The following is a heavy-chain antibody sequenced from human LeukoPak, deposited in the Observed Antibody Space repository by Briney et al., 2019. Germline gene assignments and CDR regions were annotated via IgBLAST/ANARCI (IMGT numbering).Heavy chain of an antibody. V-gene: IGHV1-18*01. CDR2: ISAYNGKT. J-gene: IGHJ4*02. D-gene: IGHD3-22*01. CDR3: ARDRNPYYDGSGYGYC. CDR1: GYTVTSYG. Sequence: ASVKLSCKASGYTVTSYGISRVRQPPGQGLEWMAWISAYNGKTNYAQKLRGRVTMTTDTSTSTAYMELRSLRSDDTAIYYCARDRNPYYDGSGYGYCWGQGTLVTVSS.